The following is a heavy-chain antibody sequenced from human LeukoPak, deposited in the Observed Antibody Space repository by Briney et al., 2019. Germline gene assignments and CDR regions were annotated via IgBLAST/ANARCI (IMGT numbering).Heavy chain of an antibody. V-gene: IGHV1-2*02. CDR3: ATRSWLDY. CDR1: GYTFTDYY. D-gene: IGHD6-13*01. Sequence: ASVKVSCKASGYTFTDYYMHWVRQAPGQGLEFMGWINPRSGDANYAQKFQGRITMSRDTSITTAYMEMSRLRIDDTAVYYCATRSWLDYWGQGTLVTVSS. J-gene: IGHJ4*02. CDR2: INPRSGDA.